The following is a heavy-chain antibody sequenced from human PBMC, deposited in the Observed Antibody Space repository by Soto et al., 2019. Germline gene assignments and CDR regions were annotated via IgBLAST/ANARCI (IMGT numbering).Heavy chain of an antibody. CDR1: GGSISSGDYY. CDR2: IYYSGST. D-gene: IGHD3-10*01. Sequence: SETLSLTCSVSGGSISSGDYYWSWIRQPTGKGLEWIGYIYYSGSTWYNPSLKSRVTISVDTSKNQFSLKLSSVTAADTAVYYCAREHGSGSYYSAPGYWGQGTLVTVSS. CDR3: AREHGSGSYYSAPGY. V-gene: IGHV4-30-4*01. J-gene: IGHJ4*02.